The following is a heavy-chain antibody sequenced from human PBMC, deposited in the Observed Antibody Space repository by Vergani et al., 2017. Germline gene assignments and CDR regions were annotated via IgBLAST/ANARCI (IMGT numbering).Heavy chain of an antibody. V-gene: IGHV3-30*02. CDR1: GFTFSSYG. Sequence: QVQLVESGGGVVQPGGSLRLSCAASGFTFSSYGMHWVRQAPGKGLEWVAFIRYDGSNKYYADSVKGRFTISRDKSKNTLYLQMNSLRAEDTAVYYCARPMIVVVITTLDYYGMDVWGQGTTVTVSS. D-gene: IGHD3-22*01. CDR3: ARPMIVVVITTLDYYGMDV. J-gene: IGHJ6*02. CDR2: IRYDGSNK.